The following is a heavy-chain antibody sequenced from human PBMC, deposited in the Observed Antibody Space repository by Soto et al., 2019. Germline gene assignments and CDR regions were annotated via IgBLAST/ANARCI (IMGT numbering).Heavy chain of an antibody. CDR2: IYYSGST. CDR1: GGSVSSGSYY. J-gene: IGHJ4*02. V-gene: IGHV4-61*03. CDR3: ARYSSGWSDVSY. Sequence: QVQLQESGPGLVKPSETLSLTCTVSGGSVSSGSYYWSWIRQPPGKGLEWIGYIYYSGSTNYNPSLKSRDTITVDTSKNPVSLKLNSVNAADTAVYSCARYSSGWSDVSYWGQGTLVTVSS. D-gene: IGHD6-19*01.